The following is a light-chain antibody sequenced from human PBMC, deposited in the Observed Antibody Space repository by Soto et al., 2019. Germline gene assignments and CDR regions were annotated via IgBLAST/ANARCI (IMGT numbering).Light chain of an antibody. CDR2: DVS. Sequence: QSALTQPRSVSGSPGQSVTISCTGTSSDVGGYNYVSWYQQHPGKAPKLMIYDVSKRPSGVPDRFSGSKSGNTASLTISGLQAEDEADYYCATWDDTLNGRVFGGGTKVTVL. J-gene: IGLJ3*02. CDR3: ATWDDTLNGRV. CDR1: SSDVGGYNY. V-gene: IGLV2-11*01.